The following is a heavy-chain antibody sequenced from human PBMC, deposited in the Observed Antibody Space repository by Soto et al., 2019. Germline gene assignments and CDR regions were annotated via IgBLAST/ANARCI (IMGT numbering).Heavy chain of an antibody. CDR2: TKNKANSYTT. J-gene: IGHJ4*02. V-gene: IGHV3-72*01. CDR3: TIEGAYPGPDFDY. Sequence: LRLSCAASGFTFSDRYMDWVRQAPGKGLEWVGRTKNKANSYTTEYAASVKGRFTISRDDSRNSVYLQMNSLKTDDTAVYYCTIEGAYPGPDFDYWGQGTLVTVSS. CDR1: GFTFSDRY. D-gene: IGHD3-16*01.